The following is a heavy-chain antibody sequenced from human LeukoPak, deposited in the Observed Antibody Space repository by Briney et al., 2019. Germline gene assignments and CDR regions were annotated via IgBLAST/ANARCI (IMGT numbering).Heavy chain of an antibody. CDR3: ARGHIVVVPAAKGWFDP. J-gene: IGHJ5*02. CDR2: IYYSGST. D-gene: IGHD2-2*01. V-gene: IGHV4-59*01. Sequence: SETLSLTCTVSGGSISSYYWSWIRQPPGKGLEWIGYIYYSGSTNYNPSLKSRVTISVDTSKNQFSLKLSSVTAADTAVYYCARGHIVVVPAAKGWFDPWGQGTLVTVSS. CDR1: GGSISSYY.